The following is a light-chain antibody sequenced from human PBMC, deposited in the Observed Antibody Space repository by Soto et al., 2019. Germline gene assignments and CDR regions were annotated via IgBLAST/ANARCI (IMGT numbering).Light chain of an antibody. J-gene: IGKJ1*01. CDR1: QSLLHSNGYNY. V-gene: IGKV2-30*02. CDR2: KVS. Sequence: DIVMTQSPLSLPVTPGEPASISCRSSQSLLHSNGYNYLHWYLQKPGQSPRRLIYKVSSRDSGVPDRFSAIGSGTDFTLRISRVEAEDVGLYYCMQGTHWPPWTFGPGTKVDIK. CDR3: MQGTHWPPWT.